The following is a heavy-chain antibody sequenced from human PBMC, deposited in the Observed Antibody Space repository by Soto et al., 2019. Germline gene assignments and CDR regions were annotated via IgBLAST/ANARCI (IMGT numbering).Heavy chain of an antibody. CDR1: GFTVSSNY. Sequence: GGSLRLSCAASGFTVSSNYMSWVRQAPGKGLEWVSVIYIGGSTDYADSVKGRFTISRHNSQNTLYLQMNSLRAEDTAVYYCAREPPTAGGNTYGYLGAFDIWGQGTMVTVSS. J-gene: IGHJ3*02. V-gene: IGHV3-53*04. CDR2: IYIGGST. D-gene: IGHD5-18*01. CDR3: AREPPTAGGNTYGYLGAFDI.